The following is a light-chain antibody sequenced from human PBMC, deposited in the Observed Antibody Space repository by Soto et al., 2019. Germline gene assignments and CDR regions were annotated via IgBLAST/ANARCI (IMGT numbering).Light chain of an antibody. CDR1: QIISSF. Sequence: DIQMTQSPSSLYASVGDRVTITCRASQIISSFLIWYQQKPGKAPKLLIYDASSLQSGVPSRFSGSGSGTEFTLTISSLQPDDFAVYYCQQYSNWPTITFGQGTRVDIK. J-gene: IGKJ5*01. CDR3: QQYSNWPTIT. CDR2: DAS. V-gene: IGKV1-39*01.